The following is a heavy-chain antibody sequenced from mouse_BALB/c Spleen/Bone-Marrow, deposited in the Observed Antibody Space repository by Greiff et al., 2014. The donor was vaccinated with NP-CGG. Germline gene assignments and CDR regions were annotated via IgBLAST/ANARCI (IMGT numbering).Heavy chain of an antibody. CDR3: ARDWDPLAY. CDR1: GYTFSSYW. J-gene: IGHJ3*01. Sequence: VQLQQSGAELMKPGASVKISCKATGYTFSSYWIEWVKQRPGHGLEWIGEILPGSGGTNYNEKFKGKATFTADTSSNTAYMQLSSLTSEDSAVYYCARDWDPLAYWGQGTLVTVSA. D-gene: IGHD4-1*01. V-gene: IGHV1-9*01. CDR2: ILPGSGGT.